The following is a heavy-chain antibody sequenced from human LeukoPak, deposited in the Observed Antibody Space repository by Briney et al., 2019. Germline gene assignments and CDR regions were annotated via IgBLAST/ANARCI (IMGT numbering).Heavy chain of an antibody. V-gene: IGHV4-39*01. J-gene: IGHJ3*02. CDR3: ARHTKVGSKPDAFDI. D-gene: IGHD1-26*01. Sequence: SETLSLTCIVSGGSIRSSSYYWGWIRQPPGKGLEWIGSIYYSGNTYYNPSLKGRVTISVDTSKNEFSLKLSSVTAADTAVYYCARHTKVGSKPDAFDIWGQGTMVTVSS. CDR1: GGSIRSSSYY. CDR2: IYYSGNT.